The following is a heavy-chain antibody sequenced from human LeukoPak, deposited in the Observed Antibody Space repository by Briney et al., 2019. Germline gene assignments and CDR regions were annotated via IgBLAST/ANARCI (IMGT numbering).Heavy chain of an antibody. CDR1: GGSISSYY. V-gene: IGHV4-59*08. CDR3: ARGRGYGGNYLRSFDI. D-gene: IGHD1-26*01. CDR2: IYYSGST. Sequence: PSGTLSLTCTVSGGSISSYYWSWIRQPPGKGLEWIGYIYYSGSTNYNASLKSRVTILLVRSKNQFSLKLSSVTAADTAVYYCARGRGYGGNYLRSFDIWGQGTMVTVSS. J-gene: IGHJ3*02.